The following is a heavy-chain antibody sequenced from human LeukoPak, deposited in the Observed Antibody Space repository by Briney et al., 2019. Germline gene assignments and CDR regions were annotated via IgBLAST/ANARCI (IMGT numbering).Heavy chain of an antibody. Sequence: PSETLSLTCTVSGGSISSGGYYWSWIRQHPGRGLEWIVYIYYSGSTYYNPSLKSRVTISVDTSKNQFSLKLSSVTAADTAVYYCARGSYDILTGYIVWGQGTLVTVSS. J-gene: IGHJ4*02. CDR1: GGSISSGGYY. CDR2: IYYSGST. V-gene: IGHV4-31*03. CDR3: ARGSYDILTGYIV. D-gene: IGHD3-9*01.